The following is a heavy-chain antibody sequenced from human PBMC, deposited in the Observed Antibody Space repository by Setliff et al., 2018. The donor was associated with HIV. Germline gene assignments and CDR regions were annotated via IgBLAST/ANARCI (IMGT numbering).Heavy chain of an antibody. V-gene: IGHV1-3*01. CDR3: ARTREAVMYYYYGMDV. J-gene: IGHJ6*02. CDR1: GYTFTTYA. D-gene: IGHD3-16*01. Sequence: ASVKVSCKASGYTFTTYAMLWVRLAPGQRLEWMGWINAGNGNTKYSQRFQGRVIITRDTSASTAYMELSSLRSEDTAVYYCARTREAVMYYYYGMDVWGQGTTVTVSS. CDR2: INAGNGNT.